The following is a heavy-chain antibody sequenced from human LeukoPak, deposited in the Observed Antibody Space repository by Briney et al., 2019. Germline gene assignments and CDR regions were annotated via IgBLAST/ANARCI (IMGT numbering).Heavy chain of an antibody. V-gene: IGHV1-8*01. CDR3: ARTGIAARRSDDWFDP. CDR1: GYTFTSYD. CDR2: MNPNSGNT. D-gene: IGHD6-6*01. Sequence: ASVKVSCKASGYTFTSYDINWVRQATGQGLEWMGWMNPNSGNTGYAQKFQGRVTMTRNTSISTAYMELNSLRSEDTAVYYCARTGIAARRSDDWFDPWGQGTLVTVSS. J-gene: IGHJ5*02.